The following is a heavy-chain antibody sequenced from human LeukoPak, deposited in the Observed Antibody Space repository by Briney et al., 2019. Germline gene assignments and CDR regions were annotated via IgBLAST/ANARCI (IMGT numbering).Heavy chain of an antibody. CDR3: ARDRSYYDSSGYSLSDAFDI. CDR2: IYHSGST. J-gene: IGHJ3*02. V-gene: IGHV4-4*02. D-gene: IGHD3-22*01. Sequence: SGTLSLTCAVSGGSISSSNWWSWVRQPPGKGLEWIGEIYHSGSTNYNPSLKSRVTISVDKSKNQFSLKLSSVTAADTAVYYCARDRSYYDSSGYSLSDAFDIWGQGTMVTVSS. CDR1: GGSISSSNW.